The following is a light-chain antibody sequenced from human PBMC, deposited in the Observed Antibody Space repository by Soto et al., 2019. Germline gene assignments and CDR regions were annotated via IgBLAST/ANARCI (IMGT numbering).Light chain of an antibody. Sequence: DIVMTQSPLSLPVTPGEPASISCRSSESLLYSNGYNYLDWYVQKAGQSPQLLIYLGSNRAPGVPDRFSGSGSGTDFTLKITGVEAEDVGIYYCMQSLQTPRHFGQGTRLEIK. CDR1: ESLLYSNGYNY. CDR3: MQSLQTPRH. J-gene: IGKJ5*01. CDR2: LGS. V-gene: IGKV2-28*01.